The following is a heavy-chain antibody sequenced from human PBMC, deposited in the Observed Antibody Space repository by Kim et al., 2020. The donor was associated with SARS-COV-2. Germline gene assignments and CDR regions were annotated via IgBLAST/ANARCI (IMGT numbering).Heavy chain of an antibody. CDR2: ISSSSSYI. V-gene: IGHV3-21*01. D-gene: IGHD3-3*01. CDR3: AGAFWSGYVPGAGGY. J-gene: IGHJ4*02. Sequence: GGSLRLSCAASGFTFSSYRMNWVRQAPGKGLEWVSSISSSSSYIYYADSVKGRFTISRANAKNALYLQMNSLRAEDTAVYYCAGAFWSGYVPGAGGYWGQGTLVTVSS. CDR1: GFTFSSYR.